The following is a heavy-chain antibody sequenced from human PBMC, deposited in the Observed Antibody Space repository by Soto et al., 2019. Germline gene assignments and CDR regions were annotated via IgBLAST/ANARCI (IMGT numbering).Heavy chain of an antibody. D-gene: IGHD3-9*01. CDR1: GGSISSSYY. Sequence: SETLSLTRAVSGGSISSSYYSGWVRQPPGKGLEWIGSVYYSGSTYYNPSLESRVTISVDKSKNQFSLKLMSLSAADTAVYYCGRLEGLATISYYFDYWGQGALVTVSS. CDR2: VYYSGST. CDR3: GRLEGLATISYYFDY. V-gene: IGHV4-39*01. J-gene: IGHJ4*02.